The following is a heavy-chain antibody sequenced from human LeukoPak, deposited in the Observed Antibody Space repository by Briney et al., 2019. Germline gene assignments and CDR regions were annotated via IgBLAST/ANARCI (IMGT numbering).Heavy chain of an antibody. CDR1: GFTFDDYA. D-gene: IGHD1-26*01. CDR2: ISWNSGTI. CDR3: AKDEVYVGATYFDY. Sequence: GGSLRLSCAASGFTFDDYAMHWVRQAPGKGLEWVSGISWNSGTIGYADSVRGRFAISRDNAKNSLYLQMNSLRHEDTAVYYCAKDEVYVGATYFDYWGQGTLVTVSS. J-gene: IGHJ4*02. V-gene: IGHV3-9*01.